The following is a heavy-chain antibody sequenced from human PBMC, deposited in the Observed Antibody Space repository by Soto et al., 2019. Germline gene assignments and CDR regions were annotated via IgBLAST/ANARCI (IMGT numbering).Heavy chain of an antibody. J-gene: IGHJ4*02. D-gene: IGHD6-19*01. CDR1: GFTFSSYA. CDR2: ISYDGSNK. V-gene: IGHV3-30-3*01. Sequence: GGSLRLSCAASGFTFSSYAMHWVRQAPGKGLEWVAVISYDGSNKYYADSVKGRFTISRDNSKNTLYLQMNSLRAEDTAVYYCITGIAVAGNLSPWYFDYWGQGTLVTAPQ. CDR3: ITGIAVAGNLSPWYFDY.